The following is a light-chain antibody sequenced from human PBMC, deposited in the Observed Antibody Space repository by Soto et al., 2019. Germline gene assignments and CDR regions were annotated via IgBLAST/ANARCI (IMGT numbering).Light chain of an antibody. CDR1: QRLLHTNGHNS. CDR3: MQALQTPPT. CDR2: LGS. V-gene: IGKV2-28*01. Sequence: DIVMTQSPLSLPVTPGEPASISCRSSQRLLHTNGHNSLDWYLQKPGQSPQLLIYLGSNRASGVPDRFSGSGSGTYFTLKISRVEAEDVGVYYCMQALQTPPTFGQGTKVEI. J-gene: IGKJ1*01.